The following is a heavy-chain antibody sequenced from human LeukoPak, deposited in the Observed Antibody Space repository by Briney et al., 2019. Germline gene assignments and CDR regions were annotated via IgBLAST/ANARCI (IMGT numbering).Heavy chain of an antibody. Sequence: SETLSLTCTVFGGSISSYYWSWIRQPPGKGLEWIGYIYYSGSTNYNPSLKSRVTISEDTSKNQFSLKLSSVTAADTAVYYCARDAGGTILSWGQGTLVTVSS. J-gene: IGHJ4*02. CDR3: ARDAGGTILS. V-gene: IGHV4-59*01. CDR2: IYYSGST. CDR1: GGSISSYY. D-gene: IGHD1-1*01.